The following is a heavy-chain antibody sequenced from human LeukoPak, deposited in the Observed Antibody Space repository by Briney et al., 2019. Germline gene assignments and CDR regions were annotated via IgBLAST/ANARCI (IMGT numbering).Heavy chain of an antibody. CDR2: ISGSGGST. J-gene: IGHJ3*02. V-gene: IGHV3-23*01. Sequence: GGSLRLSCAASGFTFSNYEMNWVRQAPGKGLEWVSAISGSGGSTYYADSVKGRFTISRDNSKNTLYLQMNSLRAEDTAVYYCAKDSWYCSSTSCYSLNAFDIWGQGTMVTVSS. CDR1: GFTFSNYE. D-gene: IGHD2-2*02. CDR3: AKDSWYCSSTSCYSLNAFDI.